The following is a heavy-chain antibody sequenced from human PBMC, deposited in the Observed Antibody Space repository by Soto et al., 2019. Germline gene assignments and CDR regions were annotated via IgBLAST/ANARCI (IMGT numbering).Heavy chain of an antibody. J-gene: IGHJ1*01. V-gene: IGHV3-53*01. D-gene: IGHD1-1*01. Sequence: GGSLRLSCVVSGLGVSATSIFCVRQATGKGLEWVSLMHRGGSTDNADSVKGRFTTSRDKSKNTLYLQMNGLRVEDTAVYYCARVNTTLVLYLGCWGQGTLVTASS. CDR2: MHRGGST. CDR1: GLGVSATS. CDR3: ARVNTTLVLYLGC.